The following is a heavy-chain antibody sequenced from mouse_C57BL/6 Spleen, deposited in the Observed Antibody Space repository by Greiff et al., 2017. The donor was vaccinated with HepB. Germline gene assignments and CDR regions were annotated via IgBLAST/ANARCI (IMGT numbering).Heavy chain of an antibody. Sequence: EVKLVESEGGLVQPGSSMKLSCTASGFTFSDYYMAWVRQVPEKGLEWVANINYDGSSTYYLDSLKSRFIISRDNAKNILYLQMSSLKSEDTATYYCAREGYGYDGPLWYFDVWGTGTTVTVSS. CDR3: AREGYGYDGPLWYFDV. V-gene: IGHV5-16*01. D-gene: IGHD2-2*01. J-gene: IGHJ1*03. CDR2: INYDGSST. CDR1: GFTFSDYY.